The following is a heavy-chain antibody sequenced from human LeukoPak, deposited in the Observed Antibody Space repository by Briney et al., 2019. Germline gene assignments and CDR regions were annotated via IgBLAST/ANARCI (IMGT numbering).Heavy chain of an antibody. J-gene: IGHJ4*02. CDR2: INHSGST. V-gene: IGHV4-34*01. CDR3: ARGRYLTTGGGAAAGFLDY. Sequence: PSETLSLTCGVSGGSFSGYYWNWIRQPPGKGLEWIGEINHSGSTNYNPSLKSRVTISVDTSQKQFSLRLSSVTAADTAVYYCARGRYLTTGGGAAAGFLDYWGQGTLVTVSS. D-gene: IGHD6-13*01. CDR1: GGSFSGYY.